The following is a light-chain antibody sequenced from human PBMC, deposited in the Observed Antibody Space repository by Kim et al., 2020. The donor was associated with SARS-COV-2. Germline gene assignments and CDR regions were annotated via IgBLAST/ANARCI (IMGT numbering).Light chain of an antibody. CDR3: QTWGTGLRV. J-gene: IGLJ3*02. Sequence: QPVLTQSPSASASLGASVKLTCTLSSGHSSYAIAWHQQQPEKGPRYLMILNSDGSHSRGDGIPDRFSGSSSGAERYLTISSLQSEDEADYYCQTWGTGLRVFGGGTK. CDR1: SGHSSYA. V-gene: IGLV4-69*01. CDR2: LNSDGSH.